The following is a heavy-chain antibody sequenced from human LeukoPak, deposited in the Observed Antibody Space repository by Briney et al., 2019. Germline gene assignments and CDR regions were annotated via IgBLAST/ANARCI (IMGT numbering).Heavy chain of an antibody. V-gene: IGHV1-69*04. CDR2: IIPILGIA. Sequence: GASVKVSCKASGGTFSSYAISWVRQAPGQGLEWMGRIIPILGIANYAQKFQGRVTITADKSTSTAYMELSSLRSEDTAVYYCARDPRTPRAGEPLDYWGQGTLVTVSS. CDR1: GGTFSSYA. J-gene: IGHJ4*02. CDR3: ARDPRTPRAGEPLDY. D-gene: IGHD1-26*01.